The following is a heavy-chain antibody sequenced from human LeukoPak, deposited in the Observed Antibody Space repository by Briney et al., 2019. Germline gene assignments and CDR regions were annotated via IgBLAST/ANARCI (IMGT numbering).Heavy chain of an antibody. D-gene: IGHD1-26*01. J-gene: IGHJ4*02. CDR3: ARDSRSGSYLGY. CDR2: IYSGGNT. V-gene: IGHV3-53*04. Sequence: GGSLRLSCAASGFSFSDYGMNWVRQAPGKGLEWVSAIYSGGNTYYADSVKGRFTISRHNSRSTVYLQMTSLRAEDTAVYYCARDSRSGSYLGYWGQGTLVTVSS. CDR1: GFSFSDYG.